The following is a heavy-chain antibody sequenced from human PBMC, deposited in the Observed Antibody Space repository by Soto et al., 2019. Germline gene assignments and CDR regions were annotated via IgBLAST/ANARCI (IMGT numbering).Heavy chain of an antibody. Sequence: ASVKVSCKASGYTFTNYDINWVRQATGQGPEYMGWMNPNSGKIGYVQKFQGRVTITADESTSTAYMELSSLRSADTAVYYCASSAMDHYYYGMDVWGQGTTVTVSS. D-gene: IGHD5-18*01. V-gene: IGHV1-8*01. CDR2: MNPNSGKI. CDR1: GYTFTNYD. CDR3: ASSAMDHYYYGMDV. J-gene: IGHJ6*02.